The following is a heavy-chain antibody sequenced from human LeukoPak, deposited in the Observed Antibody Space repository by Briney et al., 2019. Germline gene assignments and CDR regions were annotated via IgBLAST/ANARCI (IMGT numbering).Heavy chain of an antibody. J-gene: IGHJ4*02. Sequence: PSETLSLTCTVSGSSISSFYWSWIRQPPGKGLEWIGYIYYTGRTNYNPSLKSRVTISVDTSKNQFSLKLSSVTAADTAVYYCARVHNYYDSSGYSNFDYWGQGTLVTVSS. D-gene: IGHD3-22*01. CDR1: GSSISSFY. CDR2: IYYTGRT. V-gene: IGHV4-59*01. CDR3: ARVHNYYDSSGYSNFDY.